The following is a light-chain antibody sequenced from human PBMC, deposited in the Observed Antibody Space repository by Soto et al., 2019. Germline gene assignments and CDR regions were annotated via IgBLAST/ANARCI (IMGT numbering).Light chain of an antibody. Sequence: EIVLTQSPATLPLSTGERATLSCRASQSVSSYLAWYQQKPGQAPRLLIYDASNRATGIPSRFSGSGSGTDFTLTISSLEPGSLAVDYCQLLSNWPTVLTLGGGTKVLIK. V-gene: IGKV3-11*01. CDR2: DAS. CDR1: QSVSSY. J-gene: IGKJ4*01. CDR3: QLLSNWPTVLT.